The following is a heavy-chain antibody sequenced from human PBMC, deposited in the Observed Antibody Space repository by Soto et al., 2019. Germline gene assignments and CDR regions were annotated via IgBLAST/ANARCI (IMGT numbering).Heavy chain of an antibody. J-gene: IGHJ6*02. CDR3: ATWTLDCTNGVCYTQDYYYYYGMDV. Sequence: ASVKVSCKVSGYTLTELSMHWVRQAPGKGLEWMGGFDPEDGETIYAQKFQGRVTMTEDTSTDTAYMELSSLRSEDTAVYYCATWTLDCTNGVCYTQDYYYYYGMDVWGQGTTVTVSS. CDR1: GYTLTELS. CDR2: FDPEDGET. D-gene: IGHD2-8*01. V-gene: IGHV1-24*01.